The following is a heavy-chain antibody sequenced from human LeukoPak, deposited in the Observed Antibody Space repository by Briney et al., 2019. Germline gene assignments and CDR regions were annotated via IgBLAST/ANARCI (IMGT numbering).Heavy chain of an antibody. J-gene: IGHJ4*02. Sequence: GGSLRLSCAASGFTFSSYAMHWVRQAPGKGLEWVAVISYDGSNKYYADSVKGRFTISRDNSKNTLYLQVNSLRAEDTAVYYCVAGSGSFMWGQGTLVTVSS. CDR2: ISYDGSNK. CDR1: GFTFSSYA. D-gene: IGHD3-10*01. V-gene: IGHV3-30*04. CDR3: VAGSGSFM.